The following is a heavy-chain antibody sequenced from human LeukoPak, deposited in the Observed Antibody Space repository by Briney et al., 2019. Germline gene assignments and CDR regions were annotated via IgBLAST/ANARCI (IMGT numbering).Heavy chain of an antibody. J-gene: IGHJ4*02. Sequence: GASVKVSCKTSGYTFTDYYMHWVRQAPGQGLEWMGWINRNIGGTNSAQKFQGRVTMTRDTSISTAYMELSSLRSDDTAVYYCARTSHYVDIAATIPYGIYYFDYWGQGTLVTVSS. D-gene: IGHD5-12*01. CDR3: ARTSHYVDIAATIPYGIYYFDY. CDR1: GYTFTDYY. CDR2: INRNIGGT. V-gene: IGHV1-2*02.